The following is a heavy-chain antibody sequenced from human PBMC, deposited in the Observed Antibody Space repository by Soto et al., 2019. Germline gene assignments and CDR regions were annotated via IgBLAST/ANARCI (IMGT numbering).Heavy chain of an antibody. D-gene: IGHD3-9*01. CDR2: ISAYNGNT. CDR3: ARDRRSPPSGLVDY. J-gene: IGHJ4*02. Sequence: ASVKVSCKASGYTFTSYGISWVRQAPGQGLEWMGWISAYNGNTNYAQKLQGRVTMTTDTSTSTAYMELRSLRSDDTAVYYCARDRRSPPSGLVDYWGQGTLVTVSS. V-gene: IGHV1-18*01. CDR1: GYTFTSYG.